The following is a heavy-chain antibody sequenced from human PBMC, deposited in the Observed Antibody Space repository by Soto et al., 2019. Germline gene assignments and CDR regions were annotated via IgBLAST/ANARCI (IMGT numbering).Heavy chain of an antibody. CDR1: WFTVSSNY. D-gene: IGHD3-10*01. CDR2: IYSGGST. J-gene: IGHJ3*02. Sequence: GGYLRLSCAASWFTVSSNYMSWVRQAPGKGLEWVSVIYSGGSTYYADSVKGRFTISRDNSKSTLYLQMNSLRAEDTAVYYCARDLGGSGRYDAFGIRGQGNMVTVSS. CDR3: ARDLGGSGRYDAFGI. V-gene: IGHV3-53*01.